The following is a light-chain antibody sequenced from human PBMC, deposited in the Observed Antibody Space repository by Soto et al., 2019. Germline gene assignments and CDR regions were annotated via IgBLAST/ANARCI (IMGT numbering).Light chain of an antibody. CDR3: QQFSSYPLT. V-gene: IGKV3-20*01. J-gene: IGKJ4*01. CDR1: QTVRNNY. Sequence: EFVLTRSPGTLSLSPVEGATLSCRASQTVRNNYLAWYQQKPGQAPRLLIYDASSRATGIPDRFSGGGSGTDFTLTISRLEPEDFAVYYCQQFSSYPLTFGGGTKVDIK. CDR2: DAS.